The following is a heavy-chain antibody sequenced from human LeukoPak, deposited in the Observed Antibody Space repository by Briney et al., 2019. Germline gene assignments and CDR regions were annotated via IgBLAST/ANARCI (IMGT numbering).Heavy chain of an antibody. CDR1: GFTFSSYW. J-gene: IGHJ4*02. V-gene: IGHV3-30-3*01. CDR3: ARVDSSGWYWYSFDD. CDR2: ISYDGGNR. Sequence: GGSLRLSCAASGFTFSSYWMNWARQAPGKGLEWVAIISYDGGNRYYADSVKDRFTISRDNSKSTLYLQMNSLRAEDTAIYYRARVDSSGWYWYSFDDWGQGTLVTVSS. D-gene: IGHD6-19*01.